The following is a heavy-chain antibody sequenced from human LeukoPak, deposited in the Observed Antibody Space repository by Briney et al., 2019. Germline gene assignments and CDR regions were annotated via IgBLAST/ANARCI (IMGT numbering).Heavy chain of an antibody. CDR2: ISGSGGST. CDR1: GFTLSSYA. D-gene: IGHD3-9*01. CDR3: AKREMYDILTGYYFGMDV. V-gene: IGHV3-23*01. J-gene: IGHJ6*02. Sequence: GASLRLSCAASGFTLSSYAMSWVRQAPGKGLEWVSAISGSGGSTYYADSVKGRFTISRDNSKNTLYLQMNSLRAEDTAVYYCAKREMYDILTGYYFGMDVWGQGTTVTVSS.